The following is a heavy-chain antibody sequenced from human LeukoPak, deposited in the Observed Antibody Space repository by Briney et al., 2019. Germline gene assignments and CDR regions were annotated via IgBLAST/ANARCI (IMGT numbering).Heavy chain of an antibody. J-gene: IGHJ4*02. CDR1: GVSISSSNSY. CDR3: ARQTGSGLFILP. Sequence: SETLSLTCTVSGVSISSSNSYWGWLRQPPGKGLEWIGSNSGNTYYNASLKSQVSISIDTSKNRFSLKLTSVTAADTAVYYCARQTGSGLFILPGGQGTLVTVSS. CDR2: NSGNT. V-gene: IGHV4-39*01. D-gene: IGHD3/OR15-3a*01.